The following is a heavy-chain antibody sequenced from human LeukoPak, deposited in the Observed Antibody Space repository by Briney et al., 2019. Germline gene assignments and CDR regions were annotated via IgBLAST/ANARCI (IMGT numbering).Heavy chain of an antibody. CDR1: GFTFSNYG. CDR2: ISYDGSNQ. V-gene: IGHV3-30*18. CDR3: AKDRSGLNWYFDL. J-gene: IGHJ2*01. Sequence: GSLRLSCAASGFTFSNYGMHRVRQAPGKGLEWVAIISYDGSNQYYTDSVKGRFTISRDNSKNTLYPQINSLRAEDTAVYFCAKDRSGLNWYFDLWGRGTLVTVSP. D-gene: IGHD6-19*01.